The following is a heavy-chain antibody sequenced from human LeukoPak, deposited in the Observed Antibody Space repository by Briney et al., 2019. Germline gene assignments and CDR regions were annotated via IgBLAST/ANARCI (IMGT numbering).Heavy chain of an antibody. D-gene: IGHD3-10*01. CDR1: GGSISSSSYY. Sequence: SETLSLTCTVSGGSISSSSYYWGWIRQPPGKGLEWIGSIYYSGSTNYNPSLKSRVTISVDTSKNQFSLKLSSVTAADTAVYYCASRRQLLWFGELFRAFDIWGQGTMVTVSS. J-gene: IGHJ3*02. CDR3: ASRRQLLWFGELFRAFDI. CDR2: IYYSGST. V-gene: IGHV4-39*07.